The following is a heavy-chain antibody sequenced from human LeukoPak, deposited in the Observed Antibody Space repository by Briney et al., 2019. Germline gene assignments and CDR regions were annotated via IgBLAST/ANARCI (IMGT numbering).Heavy chain of an antibody. CDR1: GGSFSGYY. CDR3: ARQRNLQYYYGSGSYPYYYYYMDV. Sequence: SETLSLTCAVYGGSFSGYYWSWIRQPPGKGLEWIGEINHSGSTNYNPSLKSRVTISVDTSKNQFSLKLSSVTAADTAVYYCARQRNLQYYYGSGSYPYYYYYMDVWGKGTTVTISS. J-gene: IGHJ6*03. CDR2: INHSGST. V-gene: IGHV4-34*01. D-gene: IGHD3-10*01.